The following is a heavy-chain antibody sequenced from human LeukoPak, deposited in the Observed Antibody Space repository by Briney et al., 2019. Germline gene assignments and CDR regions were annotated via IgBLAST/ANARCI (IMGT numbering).Heavy chain of an antibody. CDR2: IYYSGGT. CDR3: AREEALYGMDV. V-gene: IGHV4-59*01. J-gene: IGHJ6*02. CDR1: GGSISSYY. Sequence: SETLSLTCTVSGGSISSYYWSWIRQPPRKGLEWIGYIYYSGGTNYNPSLKSRVTITVDTSKNQFSLKLSSVTAADTAVYYCAREEALYGMDVWGQGTTVTVSS.